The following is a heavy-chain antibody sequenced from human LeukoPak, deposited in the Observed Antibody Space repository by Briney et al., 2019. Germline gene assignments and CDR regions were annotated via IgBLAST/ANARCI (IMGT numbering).Heavy chain of an antibody. D-gene: IGHD6-19*01. V-gene: IGHV3-23*01. CDR3: TTDWDSSGWYDY. Sequence: GGSLRLSCAASGFTFSSYAMSWVRQAPGKGLEWVSAISGSGGSTYYADSVKGRFTISRDNSKNTLYLQMNSLKTEDTAVYYCTTDWDSSGWYDYWGQGTLVTVSS. CDR2: ISGSGGST. J-gene: IGHJ4*02. CDR1: GFTFSSYA.